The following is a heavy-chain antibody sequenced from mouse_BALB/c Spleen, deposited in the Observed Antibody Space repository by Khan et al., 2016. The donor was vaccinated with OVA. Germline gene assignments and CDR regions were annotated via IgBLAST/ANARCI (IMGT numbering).Heavy chain of an antibody. CDR3: ARPSYDGNPWFTY. V-gene: IGHV5-9*02. Sequence: EVELVESGGGLVKPGGSLKLSCAPSGFAFSSYDMSWVRQTPEKRLEWVATISGTGIYTYYPDSVKGRFTISRDNARNTLYLQMSSLRSEDTALYYCARPSYDGNPWFTYWGQGTLVTVSA. CDR2: ISGTGIYT. CDR1: GFAFSSYD. D-gene: IGHD2-10*01. J-gene: IGHJ3*01.